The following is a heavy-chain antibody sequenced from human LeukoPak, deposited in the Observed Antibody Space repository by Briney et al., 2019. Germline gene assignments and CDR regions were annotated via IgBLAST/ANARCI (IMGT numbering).Heavy chain of an antibody. CDR2: IYYSGST. CDR1: GGSISSYY. Sequence: PSETLSLTCTVSGGSISSYYWSWIRQPPGKGLEWIGYIYYSGSTNYNPSLKSRVTISVDTSKNQFSLNLNSVTAADTAVYYCATIRNDYGVPGVAYWGQGTLVTVSS. CDR3: ATIRNDYGVPGVAY. J-gene: IGHJ4*02. D-gene: IGHD4-17*01. V-gene: IGHV4-59*01.